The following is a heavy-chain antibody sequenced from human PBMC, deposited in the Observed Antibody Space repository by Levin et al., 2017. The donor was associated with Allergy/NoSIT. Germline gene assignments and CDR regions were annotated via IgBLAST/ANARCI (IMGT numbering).Heavy chain of an antibody. Sequence: SETLSLTCTVSGGSVSGDIYYWSWIRQPPGTGLEWISHIYHNGNPNYNPSHRSRVTISVDTSKNQFSLKLSSVTAADTAVYYCARVAPYDNGLIDVFDVWGQGTLVTVSS. J-gene: IGHJ3*01. CDR3: ARVAPYDNGLIDVFDV. CDR2: IYHNGNP. CDR1: GGSVSGDIYY. D-gene: IGHD3-22*01. V-gene: IGHV4-61*01.